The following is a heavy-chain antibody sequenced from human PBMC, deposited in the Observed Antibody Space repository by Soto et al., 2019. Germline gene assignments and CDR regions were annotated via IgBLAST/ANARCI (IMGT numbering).Heavy chain of an antibody. V-gene: IGHV3-74*01. D-gene: IGHD2-21*02. J-gene: IGHJ6*01. CDR3: ARGVVVTAYYDYYGMDV. Sequence: EVQLVESGGGLVQPGGSLRLSCAASGFTFSSYWMHWVRQAPGKGLVWVSRINSDGSSTSYADSVKGRFTISRDNAKNTLYLQMNSLRAEDTAVYYCARGVVVTAYYDYYGMDVWGQGTTVTVSS. CDR1: GFTFSSYW. CDR2: INSDGSST.